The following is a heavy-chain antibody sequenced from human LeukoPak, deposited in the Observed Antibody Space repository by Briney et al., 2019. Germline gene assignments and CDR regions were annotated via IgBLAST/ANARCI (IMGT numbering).Heavy chain of an antibody. Sequence: SGTLSLTCTVSGGSISSYYWSWIRQPPGKGLEWIGCIYYSGSTSYNPSLKSRVTISVDTSKNQFSLKLSSVTAADTAVYYCARSLRNSSGWFDYWGQGTLVTVSS. CDR3: ARSLRNSSGWFDY. CDR1: GGSISSYY. J-gene: IGHJ4*02. CDR2: IYYSGST. V-gene: IGHV4-59*01. D-gene: IGHD6-19*01.